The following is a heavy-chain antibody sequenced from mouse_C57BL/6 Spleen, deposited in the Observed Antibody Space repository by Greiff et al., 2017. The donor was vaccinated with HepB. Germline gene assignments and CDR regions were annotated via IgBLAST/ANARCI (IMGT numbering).Heavy chain of an antibody. CDR1: GFTFSSYA. Sequence: EVKLVESGGGLVKPGGSLKLSCAASGFTFSSYAMSWVRQTPEKRLEWVATISDGGSYTYYPDNVKGRFTISRDNAKNNLYLQMSHLKSEDTAMYYCARGGGRKGYFDYWGQGTTLTVSS. CDR2: ISDGGSYT. D-gene: IGHD3-3*01. J-gene: IGHJ2*01. V-gene: IGHV5-4*03. CDR3: ARGGGRKGYFDY.